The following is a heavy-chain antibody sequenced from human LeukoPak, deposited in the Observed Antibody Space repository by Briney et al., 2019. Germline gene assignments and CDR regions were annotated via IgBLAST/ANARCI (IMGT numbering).Heavy chain of an antibody. J-gene: IGHJ6*02. CDR1: GGSISSGGYY. CDR3: ARHRGGNGYYYYGMDV. D-gene: IGHD4-23*01. CDR2: IYYSGST. V-gene: IGHV4-31*03. Sequence: PSETLSLTCTVSGGSISSGGYYWSWIRQHPGKGLEWIGYIYYSGSTYYNPSLKSRVTISVDTSKNQFSLKLSSVTAADTAVYYCARHRGGNGYYYYGMDVWGQGTTVTVSS.